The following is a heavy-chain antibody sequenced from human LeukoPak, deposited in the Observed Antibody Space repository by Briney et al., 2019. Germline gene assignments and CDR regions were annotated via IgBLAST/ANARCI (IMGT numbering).Heavy chain of an antibody. V-gene: IGHV3-23*01. D-gene: IGHD3-10*01. CDR1: GFTFSSYA. CDR2: IGGSGGST. J-gene: IGHJ4*02. Sequence: GGSLRLSCAASGFTFSSYAMSWVRQAPGKGLEWVSVIGGSGGSTYYADSVKGRFTISRDNSKNTLYLQMSSLRAEDTAVYYCAKMGDYYGSGTPFDYWGQGTLVTVSS. CDR3: AKMGDYYGSGTPFDY.